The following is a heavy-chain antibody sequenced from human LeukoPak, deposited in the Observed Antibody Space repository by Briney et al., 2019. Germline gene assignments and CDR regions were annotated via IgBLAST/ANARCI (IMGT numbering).Heavy chain of an antibody. J-gene: IGHJ5*02. CDR1: GVSITTSGYY. CDR2: LFYSGNT. Sequence: SETLSLTCTISGVSITTSGYYWAWIRQSPGKGLEWIGTLFYSGNTDYNPSLKSRVSLSVDASKNQISLNLSSVTAADTAMYFCARGGKSSWFANIYGSWGQGTPITVSS. CDR3: ARGGKSSWFANIYGS. V-gene: IGHV4-39*07. D-gene: IGHD3-10*01.